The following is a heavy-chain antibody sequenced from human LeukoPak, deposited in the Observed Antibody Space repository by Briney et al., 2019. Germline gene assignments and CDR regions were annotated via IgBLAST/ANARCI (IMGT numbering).Heavy chain of an antibody. CDR3: ARPLYGDYELDY. J-gene: IGHJ4*02. Sequence: GASVKVSFKASGYTFTSYAMHWVRQAPGQRLEWMGWINAGNGNTKYSQKFQGRVTITRDTSASTAYMELSSLRSEDTAVYYCARPLYGDYELDYWGQGTLVTVSS. V-gene: IGHV1-3*01. D-gene: IGHD4-17*01. CDR1: GYTFTSYA. CDR2: INAGNGNT.